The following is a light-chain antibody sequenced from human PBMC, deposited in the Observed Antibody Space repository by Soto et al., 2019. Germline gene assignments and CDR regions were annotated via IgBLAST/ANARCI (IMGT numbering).Light chain of an antibody. CDR3: QQYGSSIRT. J-gene: IGKJ1*01. CDR2: GAS. Sequence: PGERATLSCRASQSVSSSYLAWYQQKPGQAPRLLIYGASSRATGIPDRFSGSGSGTDFTLTISRLEPEDFAVYYCQQYGSSIRTFGQGTKVDIK. CDR1: QSVSSSY. V-gene: IGKV3-20*01.